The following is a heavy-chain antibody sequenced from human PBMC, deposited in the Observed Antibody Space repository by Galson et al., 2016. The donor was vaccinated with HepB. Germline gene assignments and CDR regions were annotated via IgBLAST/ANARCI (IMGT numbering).Heavy chain of an antibody. J-gene: IGHJ3*02. V-gene: IGHV4-39*01. CDR1: GGSISRSRYY. Sequence: SETLSLTCTVSGGSISRSRYYWGWIRQPPGKGLEWVGSISYTGGTYYNPSVKSRVTLLVDTSKNQFSLKLSSVTAADTAVYYCVRPVGASDAFDIWGQGTMVTVSS. D-gene: IGHD1-26*01. CDR3: VRPVGASDAFDI. CDR2: ISYTGGT.